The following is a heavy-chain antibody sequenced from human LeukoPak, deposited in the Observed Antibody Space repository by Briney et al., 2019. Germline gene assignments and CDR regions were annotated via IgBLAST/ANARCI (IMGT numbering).Heavy chain of an antibody. Sequence: SETLSLTRTVSGGSISSSSYYWGWIRQPPGKGLEWIGSIYYSGSTYYSPSLKSRVTISVDTSKNQFSLKLSSVTAADTAVYYCARDTNDSSTPWGQGTLVTVSS. V-gene: IGHV4-39*07. J-gene: IGHJ5*02. CDR1: GGSISSSSYY. CDR3: ARDTNDSSTP. D-gene: IGHD3-22*01. CDR2: IYYSGST.